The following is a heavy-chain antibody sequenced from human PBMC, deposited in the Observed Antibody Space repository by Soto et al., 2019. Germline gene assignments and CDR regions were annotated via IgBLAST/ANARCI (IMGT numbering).Heavy chain of an antibody. J-gene: IGHJ5*02. CDR3: AIYSSAVLLVYAEFWFGP. V-gene: IGHV4-59*08. Sequence: PSETLSLTXTVSGGSISSFYWSWIRQPPWKGLEWIGYIYYSGSTNYNPSLKSRVTISVDTSKNQFSLKLSSVTAADTAVYYCAIYSSAVLLVYAEFWFGPWGKGNMGTVSS. D-gene: IGHD2-8*01. CDR2: IYYSGST. CDR1: GGSISSFY.